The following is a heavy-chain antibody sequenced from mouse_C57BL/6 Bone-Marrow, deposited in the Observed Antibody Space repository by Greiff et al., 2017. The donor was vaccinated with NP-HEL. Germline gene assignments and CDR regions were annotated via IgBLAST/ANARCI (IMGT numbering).Heavy chain of an antibody. CDR1: GFTITDYY. V-gene: IGHV14-1*01. CDR3: THWGYFDY. J-gene: IGHJ2*01. Sequence: VQLQQSGAELVRPGASVKLSCTASGFTITDYYMHWVKQRPEQGLEWIGRIDPEDGDTEYAPKFQGKATMTVDTSSNTAYLQLSSLTSEDTAVYYCTHWGYFDYWGQGTTLTVSA. CDR2: IDPEDGDT. D-gene: IGHD4-1*01.